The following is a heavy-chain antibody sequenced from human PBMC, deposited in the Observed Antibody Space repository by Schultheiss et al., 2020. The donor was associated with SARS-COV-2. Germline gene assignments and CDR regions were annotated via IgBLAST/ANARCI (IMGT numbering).Heavy chain of an antibody. CDR1: GFTFSSYG. V-gene: IGHV3-33*01. CDR2: IWYDGTNK. CDR3: ARELNLNWFDP. Sequence: GESLKISCAPSGFTFSSYGMHWVRQAPGKGLEWVALIWYDGTNKYYADSVKGRFTISRDNSKNTLYLQMNSLRAEDTAVYYCARELNLNWFDPWGQGTLVTVSS. D-gene: IGHD4/OR15-4a*01. J-gene: IGHJ5*02.